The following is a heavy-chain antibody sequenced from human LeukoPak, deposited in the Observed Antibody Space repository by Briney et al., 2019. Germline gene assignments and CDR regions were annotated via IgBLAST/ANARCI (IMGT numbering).Heavy chain of an antibody. D-gene: IGHD1-26*01. CDR3: ARAKKRSGRSLNFYLDV. V-gene: IGHV4-61*09. Sequence: PSETLSLTCTVSDDPINSGVYYWNWIGQAAGKGLEWISHIYTSGTITNSNPSLKSRVAISLDTSKNHFTLKLSSVTAADTAVYYCARAKKRSGRSLNFYLDVWGKGTTVTVSS. CDR1: DDPINSGVYY. CDR2: IYTSGTIT. J-gene: IGHJ6*03.